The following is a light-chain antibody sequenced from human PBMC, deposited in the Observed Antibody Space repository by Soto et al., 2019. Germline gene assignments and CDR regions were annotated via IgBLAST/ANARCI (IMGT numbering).Light chain of an antibody. CDR2: AAS. CDR3: QQYGSSPIT. CDR1: QGISTY. J-gene: IGKJ5*01. V-gene: IGKV1-9*01. Sequence: IPLTPSPSSLSASIGDRVTITCRAGQGISTYLAWYQQKPRKAPKLLIYAASTLQSGVPSRFSGSGSGTDFTLTISRLEPEDFAVYYCQQYGSSPITFGQGTRLEIK.